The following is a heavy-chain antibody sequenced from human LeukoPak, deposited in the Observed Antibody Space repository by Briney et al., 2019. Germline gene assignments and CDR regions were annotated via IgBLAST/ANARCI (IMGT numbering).Heavy chain of an antibody. D-gene: IGHD3-22*01. J-gene: IGHJ4*02. CDR3: AKEKNSGYYYHFDY. V-gene: IGHV3-23*01. Sequence: GGSLRLSCAASGFTFTNYGMSWVRQAPGKGLEWVSAVSGGGGSTYYADSVKGGFTISRDNSKNTVYLQMNSLRAEDTAVYYCAKEKNSGYYYHFDYWGQGTLVTVSS. CDR2: VSGGGGST. CDR1: GFTFTNYG.